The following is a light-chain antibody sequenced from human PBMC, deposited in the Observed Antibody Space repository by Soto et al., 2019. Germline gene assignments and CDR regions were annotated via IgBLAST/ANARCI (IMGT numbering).Light chain of an antibody. CDR2: DVN. CDR3: SSYAGSYSYA. V-gene: IGLV2-11*01. Sequence: QSALTQPRSVSGSPGQSVTISCTGTSSDVGGFNSVSWYQQHPGKAPKLMIYDVNKRPSGVPDRFSGSKSGNTASLTISGLQAEDEADYYCSSYAGSYSYAFATGTKVTVL. CDR1: SSDVGGFNS. J-gene: IGLJ1*01.